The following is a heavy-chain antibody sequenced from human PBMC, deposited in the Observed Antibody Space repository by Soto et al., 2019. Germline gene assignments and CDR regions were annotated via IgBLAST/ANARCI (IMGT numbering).Heavy chain of an antibody. CDR2: INPNSGGT. V-gene: IGHV1-2*02. J-gene: IGHJ4*02. D-gene: IGHD3-10*01. CDR3: ARDGVRGPPAAPTFGDY. CDR1: GYTFIAHY. Sequence: ASVKVSCKASGYTFIAHYMHWVRQAPGQELEWMGWINPNSGGTNFARKFQGRVTMTRDTSISTAYMELSRLRSDDTAVYYCARDGVRGPPAAPTFGDYWGQGTLVTVSS.